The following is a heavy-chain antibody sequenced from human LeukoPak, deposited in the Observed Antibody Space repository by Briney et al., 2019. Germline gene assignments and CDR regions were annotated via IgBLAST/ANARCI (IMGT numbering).Heavy chain of an antibody. V-gene: IGHV3-30*01. Sequence: GRPLRLSCAASGFTLSSYAMHWVRQAPGKGLEWVAVFSYDGSTKHYADSVKGRFTISRDDSKNTLYLQMNSPRTEDTAVYYCARGKSSTSGYNYVPACWGQGTLVTVSS. J-gene: IGHJ4*02. D-gene: IGHD5-12*01. CDR2: FSYDGSTK. CDR3: ARGKSSTSGYNYVPAC. CDR1: GFTLSSYA.